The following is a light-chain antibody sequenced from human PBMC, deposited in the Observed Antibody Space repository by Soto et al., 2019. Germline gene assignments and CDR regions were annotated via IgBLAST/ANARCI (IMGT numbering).Light chain of an antibody. Sequence: ETVMTQSPVTLSVSPGERATLSCRASQSVRDNLAWYQQKPGQPPRLLIYGTSTRATGIPARFSGSGSGTEFTLTISSLPSEDFAVYYCQQYNNWPLTFGGGTKVEIK. J-gene: IGKJ4*01. CDR1: QSVRDN. CDR3: QQYNNWPLT. CDR2: GTS. V-gene: IGKV3-15*01.